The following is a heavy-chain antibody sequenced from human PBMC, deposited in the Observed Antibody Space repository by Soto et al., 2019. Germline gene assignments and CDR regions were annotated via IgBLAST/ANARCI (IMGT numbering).Heavy chain of an antibody. CDR2: IYSGGST. D-gene: IGHD4-17*01. J-gene: IGHJ3*02. V-gene: IGHV3-53*01. Sequence: PGGSLRLSCAASGFTVSSNYMSWVRQAPGKGLEWVSVIYSGGSTYYADSVKGRFTISRDNSKNTLYLQMNSLRAEDTAVYYCARGISDYGDYVSAFDIWGQGTMVTVSS. CDR1: GFTVSSNY. CDR3: ARGISDYGDYVSAFDI.